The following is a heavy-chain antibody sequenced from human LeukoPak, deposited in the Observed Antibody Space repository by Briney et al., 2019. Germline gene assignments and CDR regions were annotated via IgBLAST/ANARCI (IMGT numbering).Heavy chain of an antibody. D-gene: IGHD3-22*01. Sequence: SETLSLTCTVSGGSISNYYWSWIRQPPGKGLEWIGYIYSSGSTNYNPSLKSRVTISVDTSKNQFSLKLSSVTAADTAVYYCAGYDSSDYYAFDIWGQGTMVTVSS. CDR2: IYSSGST. CDR3: AGYDSSDYYAFDI. V-gene: IGHV4-59*01. CDR1: GGSISNYY. J-gene: IGHJ3*02.